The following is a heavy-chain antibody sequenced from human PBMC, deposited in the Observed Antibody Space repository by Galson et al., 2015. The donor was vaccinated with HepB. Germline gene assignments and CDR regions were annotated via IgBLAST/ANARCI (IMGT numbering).Heavy chain of an antibody. Sequence: SVKVSCKASGYTFTSYDINWVRQATGQGLEWMGWMNPNSGNTGYAQKFQGRVTMTRNTSISTAYMELSSLRSEDTAVYYCARWYCSSTSCRGARGYWGQGTLVTVSS. CDR1: GYTFTSYD. CDR3: ARWYCSSTSCRGARGY. D-gene: IGHD2-2*01. V-gene: IGHV1-8*01. CDR2: MNPNSGNT. J-gene: IGHJ4*02.